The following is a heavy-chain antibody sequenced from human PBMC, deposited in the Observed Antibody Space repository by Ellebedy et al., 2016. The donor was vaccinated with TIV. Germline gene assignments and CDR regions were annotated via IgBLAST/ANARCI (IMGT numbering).Heavy chain of an antibody. CDR3: AKEQGHGSGTPCDS. CDR2: LSGSGRST. CDR1: GFTFTNFA. D-gene: IGHD3-10*01. V-gene: IGHV3-23*01. Sequence: GESLKISCAASGFTFTNFAMSWVRQAPGKGLGWVSSLSGSGRSTYYADSVKGWFTISRDNSKNTLYLQMNALTAEDTAIYYCAKEQGHGSGTPCDSWGQGTLVTVSS. J-gene: IGHJ4*02.